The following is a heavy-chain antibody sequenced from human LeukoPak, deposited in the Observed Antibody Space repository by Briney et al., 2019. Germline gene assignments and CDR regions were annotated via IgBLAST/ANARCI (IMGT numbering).Heavy chain of an antibody. Sequence: SVKVSCKASGGTFSSYAISWVRQAPGQGLEWMGGIIPIFGTANYAQKFQGRVTITADKSTSTAYMELSSLRSEDTAVYYCARAAGGSVLTVVTYYFDYWGQGTLVTVSS. CDR2: IIPIFGTA. D-gene: IGHD4-23*01. V-gene: IGHV1-69*06. J-gene: IGHJ4*02. CDR1: GGTFSSYA. CDR3: ARAAGGSVLTVVTYYFDY.